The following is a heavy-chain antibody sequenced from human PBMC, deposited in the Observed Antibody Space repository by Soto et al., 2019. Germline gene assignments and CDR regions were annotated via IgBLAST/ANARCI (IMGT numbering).Heavy chain of an antibody. CDR1: GASISSGTFY. CDR3: ARISRSPNSGYFDY. V-gene: IGHV4-39*07. Sequence: SETLSLTCTVSGASISSGTFYWGWIRQPPGKGLESIANIYYDGSTYYNPSLKSRVTISVDTSKNQFSLKLSSVTVADTAVYYCARISRSPNSGYFDYWGQGALVTVSS. CDR2: IYYDGST. J-gene: IGHJ4*02. D-gene: IGHD1-26*01.